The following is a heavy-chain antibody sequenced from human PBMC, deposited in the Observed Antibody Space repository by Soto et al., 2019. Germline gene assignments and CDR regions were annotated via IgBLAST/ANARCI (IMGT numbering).Heavy chain of an antibody. Sequence: QAQLVESGGGVVQPGRSLRLSCAAFGFTFSSYGMHWVRRAPGKGLEWVAAISHDGSHKYHADSVKGRYTISRDNSNNTLYLQMNSLRAEDTAVYYCAKKRIVGGLPAALDIWGQGTMVTVSS. CDR3: AKKRIVGGLPAALDI. CDR2: ISHDGSHK. CDR1: GFTFSSYG. V-gene: IGHV3-30*18. J-gene: IGHJ3*02. D-gene: IGHD1-26*01.